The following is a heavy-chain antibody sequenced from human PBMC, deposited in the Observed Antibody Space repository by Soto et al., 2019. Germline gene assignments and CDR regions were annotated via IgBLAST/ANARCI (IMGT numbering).Heavy chain of an antibody. CDR2: ISYGGST. Sequence: QVQLQESGPGLVKPSQTLSLTCTVSGGSINSGGYCWSWIRQHPGKGLDWIGCISYGGSTSYNPSLMSRVTISVATSKNQFSLKLPSVTAADTAVYYCSRGILVWGQGALITVSS. CDR3: SRGILV. CDR1: GGSINSGGYC. V-gene: IGHV4-31*03. J-gene: IGHJ4*02. D-gene: IGHD5-18*01.